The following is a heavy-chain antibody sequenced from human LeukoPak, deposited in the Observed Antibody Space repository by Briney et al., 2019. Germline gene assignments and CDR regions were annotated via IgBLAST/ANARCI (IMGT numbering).Heavy chain of an antibody. Sequence: SETLSLTCTVSGYSISSGYYWGWIRQPPGKGLEWIGRIYHSGSTYYNPSLKSRVTMSGDTSKNQFSLRLSSVTAADTAVYYCARDSGYYGSGTRGAFDIWGQGTMVTVSS. CDR3: ARDSGYYGSGTRGAFDI. D-gene: IGHD3-10*01. V-gene: IGHV4-38-2*02. J-gene: IGHJ3*02. CDR2: IYHSGST. CDR1: GYSISSGYY.